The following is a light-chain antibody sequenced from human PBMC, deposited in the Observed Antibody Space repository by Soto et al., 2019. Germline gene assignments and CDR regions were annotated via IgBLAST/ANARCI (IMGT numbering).Light chain of an antibody. Sequence: IHIAQSRSTMSASGGDRVTITWRASQSISSWLAWYQQKPGKAPKLLIYKASSLESGVPSRFSGSGSGTEFTLTISSLQPDDFATYYCQQYNSYSGTFGQGTKV. J-gene: IGKJ1*01. CDR2: KAS. CDR3: QQYNSYSGT. V-gene: IGKV1-5*03. CDR1: QSISSW.